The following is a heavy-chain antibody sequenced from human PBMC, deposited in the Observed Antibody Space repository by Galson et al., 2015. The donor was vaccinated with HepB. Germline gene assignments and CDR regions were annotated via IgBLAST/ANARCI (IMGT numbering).Heavy chain of an antibody. CDR3: ARDIEYY. CDR2: ISYDGSNK. D-gene: IGHD5-24*01. CDR1: GFTFSSYA. J-gene: IGHJ4*02. Sequence: SLRLSCAASGFTFSSYAMHWVRQAPGKGLEWVAVISYDGSNKYYADSVKGQFTISRDNSKNTLYLQMNSLRAEDTAVYYCARDIEYYWGQGTLVTVSS. V-gene: IGHV3-30*04.